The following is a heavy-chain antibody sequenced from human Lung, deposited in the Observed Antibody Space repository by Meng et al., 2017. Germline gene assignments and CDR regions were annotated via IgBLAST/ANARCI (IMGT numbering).Heavy chain of an antibody. J-gene: IGHJ5*02. CDR1: GAASGAVSC. V-gene: IGHV4-4*02. CDR3: VRGGQNQAYYDFWGGQFDP. D-gene: IGHD3-3*01. Sequence: GPLPPSCAVCGAASGAVSCGSLVRQFVGKCLEWIGEVYESGRTYYNPSFESRVTISIDKSQNHFSLKVKSVIAADTAVYYCVRGGQNQAYYDFWGGQFDPWGQGTLVTVSS. CDR2: VYESGRT.